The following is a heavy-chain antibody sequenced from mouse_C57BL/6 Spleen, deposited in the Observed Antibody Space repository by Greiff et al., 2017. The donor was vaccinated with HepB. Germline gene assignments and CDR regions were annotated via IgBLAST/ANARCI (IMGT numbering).Heavy chain of an antibody. V-gene: IGHV1-50*01. CDR2: IDPSDSYT. CDR1: GYTFTSYW. J-gene: IGHJ2*01. CDR3: ARLTGDY. Sequence: QVQLQQPGAELVKPGASVKLSCKASGYTFTSYWMQWVKQRPGPGLEWIGEIDPSDSYTNYNQKFKGKATLTVDTSSSTAYMQLSSLTSEDSAVYYCARLTGDYWGQGTTLTVSS.